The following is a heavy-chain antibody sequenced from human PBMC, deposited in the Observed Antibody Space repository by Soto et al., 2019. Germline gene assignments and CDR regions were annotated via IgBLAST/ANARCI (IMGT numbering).Heavy chain of an antibody. CDR3: TRDMFPEPAAPRGRFDP. Sequence: PSETLSLTCTVSGGSISSYYWSWIRQPPGKGLEWIGYTHYSGSTNYNPSLKSRVTISVDTSKNQFSLKVNSVTAADTAVYYCTRDMFPEPAAPRGRFDPWGQGTLVTVSS. D-gene: IGHD2-2*01. CDR1: GGSISSYY. CDR2: THYSGST. J-gene: IGHJ5*02. V-gene: IGHV4-59*01.